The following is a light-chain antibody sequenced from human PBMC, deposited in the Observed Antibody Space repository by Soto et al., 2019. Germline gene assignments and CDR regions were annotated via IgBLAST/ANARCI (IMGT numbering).Light chain of an antibody. J-gene: IGKJ4*01. Sequence: DIQMTQSPSSLSASVGDRVTLSCRASQNISLYLNWYQQKPGKAPKLLIYAASSLQSGVPSRFSGSGSGTDFTLTVTSLQPEDFATYYCQQSYRTPLTFGGGTKVEIK. CDR3: QQSYRTPLT. V-gene: IGKV1-39*01. CDR1: QNISLY. CDR2: AAS.